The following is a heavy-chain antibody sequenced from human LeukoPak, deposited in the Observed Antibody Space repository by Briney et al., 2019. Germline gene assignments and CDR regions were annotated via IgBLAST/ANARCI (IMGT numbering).Heavy chain of an antibody. CDR1: GGSISTYS. V-gene: IGHV4-59*01. CDR3: ARDYYGSGGGVGY. J-gene: IGHJ4*02. CDR2: IYYSGST. Sequence: SETLSLTCTVSGGSISTYSWSWIRQPPGKGLEWIGYIYYSGSTNYNPSLKSRVTISVDTSKNQFSLKLSSVTAADTAVYYCARDYYGSGGGVGYWGQGTLVTVSS. D-gene: IGHD3-10*01.